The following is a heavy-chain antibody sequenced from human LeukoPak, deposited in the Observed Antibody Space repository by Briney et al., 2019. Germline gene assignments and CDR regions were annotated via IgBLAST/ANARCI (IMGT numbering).Heavy chain of an antibody. V-gene: IGHV3-53*01. CDR1: GFIVSSNY. CDR3: ARDFAGGYYRDAFDM. CDR2: IDSGGST. Sequence: QPGGSLRLSCAASGFIVSSNYMSWARQAPGKGLEWVSVIDSGGSTYYADSVKGRLTISRDNAKNSLYLQMNSLRAEDTGVYYCARDFAGGYYRDAFDMWGQGTMVSVSS. J-gene: IGHJ3*02. D-gene: IGHD3-10*01.